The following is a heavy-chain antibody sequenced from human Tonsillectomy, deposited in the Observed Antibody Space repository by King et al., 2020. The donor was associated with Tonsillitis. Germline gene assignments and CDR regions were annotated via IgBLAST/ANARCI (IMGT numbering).Heavy chain of an antibody. D-gene: IGHD3-16*01. CDR3: ARDYQADDGGGLRWGWFDP. CDR2: INPNSGGT. V-gene: IGHV1-2*02. J-gene: IGHJ5*02. Sequence: VQLVESGAEVKKPGASVKVSCKASGYTFTGYYMHWVRQAPGQGLEWMGWINPNSGGTNYAQKFQGRVTMTRDTSISTAYMELSRLRSDDTAVYYCARDYQADDGGGLRWGWFDPWGQGTLVTVSS. CDR1: GYTFTGYY.